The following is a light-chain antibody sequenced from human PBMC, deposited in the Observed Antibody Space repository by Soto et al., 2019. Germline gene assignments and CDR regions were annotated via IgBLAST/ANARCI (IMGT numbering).Light chain of an antibody. CDR1: QSIGDL. CDR3: QHYSAFSVT. J-gene: IGKJ1*01. V-gene: IGKV1-5*03. CDR2: KAS. Sequence: IQMTQSXSTLSAXXXXIXTXXXXASQSIGDLLAWYQQKPGEAPKVLIYKASYLESGVPSRFSGSGSGTEFTLTISSLQPGDLATYYCQHYSAFSVTFGQGTKVDIK.